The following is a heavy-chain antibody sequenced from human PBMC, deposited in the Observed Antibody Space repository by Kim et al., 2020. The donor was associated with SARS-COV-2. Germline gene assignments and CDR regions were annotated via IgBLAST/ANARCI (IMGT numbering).Heavy chain of an antibody. CDR3: ARVQRSSSCFVY. J-gene: IGHJ4*02. Sequence: SETLSLTCAVYGGSFSGYYWSWIRQPPGKGLEWIGEINHSGSTNYNPSLKSRVTISVDTSKNQFSLKLSSVTAADTAVYYCARVQRSSSCFVYWGQGTLVTVSS. CDR2: INHSGST. V-gene: IGHV4-34*01. D-gene: IGHD6-13*01. CDR1: GGSFSGYY.